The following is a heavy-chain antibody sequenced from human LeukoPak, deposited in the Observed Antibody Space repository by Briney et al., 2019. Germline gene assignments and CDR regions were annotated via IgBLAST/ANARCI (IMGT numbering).Heavy chain of an antibody. CDR2: ISAYNGNT. CDR3: ARDAVGATAFDY. V-gene: IGHV1-18*01. D-gene: IGHD1-26*01. J-gene: IGHJ4*02. CDR1: GYTFTSYG. Sequence: GASVKVSCKASGYTFTSYGISWVRQAPGQGLEWMGWISAYNGNTKYAQNFQARVTMTTDTSTTTVYMELRTLRSDDTAVYYCARDAVGATAFDYWGLGTLVIVSS.